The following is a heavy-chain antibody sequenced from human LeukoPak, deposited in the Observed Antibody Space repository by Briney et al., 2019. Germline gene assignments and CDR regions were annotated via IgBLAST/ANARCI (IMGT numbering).Heavy chain of an antibody. CDR3: ARAPRGATTYVDY. J-gene: IGHJ4*02. CDR1: GGSISSYY. D-gene: IGHD3-10*01. V-gene: IGHV4-59*01. CDR2: IYYSVST. Sequence: SETLSLTCTVSGGSISSYYWSWIRQPPGKGLEWIGYIYYSVSTNYNPSLKSRVTISVDTSKNQFSLKLSSVTAADTAVYYCARAPRGATTYVDYWGQGTLVTVSS.